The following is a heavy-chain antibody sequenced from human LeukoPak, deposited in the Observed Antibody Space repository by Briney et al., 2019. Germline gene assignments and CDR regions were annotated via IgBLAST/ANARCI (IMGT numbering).Heavy chain of an antibody. CDR3: ASFYYDSSGYLYYFDY. D-gene: IGHD3-22*01. CDR1: GGSISSYY. Sequence: SETLSLTCTVSGGSISSYYWSWIRQPPGKGLEWIGYIYYSGSTNYNPSLKSRVTISVDTSKNQFSLKLSSVTAADTAVYYCASFYYDSSGYLYYFDYWGQGTLVTVSS. V-gene: IGHV4-59*01. CDR2: IYYSGST. J-gene: IGHJ4*02.